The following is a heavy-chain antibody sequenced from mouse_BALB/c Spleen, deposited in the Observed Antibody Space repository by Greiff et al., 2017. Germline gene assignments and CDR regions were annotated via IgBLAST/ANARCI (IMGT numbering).Heavy chain of an antibody. CDR3: ARGFLYYYGSSSYFDY. V-gene: IGHV1-7*01. J-gene: IGHJ2*01. D-gene: IGHD1-1*01. CDR1: GYTFTSYW. Sequence: VQLQQSGAELAKPGASVKMSCKASGYTFTSYWMHWVKQRPGQGLEWIGYINPSTGYTEYNQKFKDKATLTADKSSSTAYMQLSSLTSEDSAVYYCARGFLYYYGSSSYFDYWGQGTTLTVSA. CDR2: INPSTGYT.